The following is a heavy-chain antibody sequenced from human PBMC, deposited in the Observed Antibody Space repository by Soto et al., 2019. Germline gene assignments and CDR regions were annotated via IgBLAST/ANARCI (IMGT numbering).Heavy chain of an antibody. CDR2: ISSSSSTI. D-gene: IGHD6-19*01. J-gene: IGHJ5*02. CDR1: GFTFSSYS. CDR3: ARSDPSSGWCCNWFDP. V-gene: IGHV3-48*01. Sequence: GGSLRLSCAASGFTFSSYSMNWVRQAPGKGLEWVSYISSSSSTIYYADSVKGRFTISRDNAKNSLYLQMNSLRAEDTAVYYCARSDPSSGWCCNWFDPWGQGTLVTVSS.